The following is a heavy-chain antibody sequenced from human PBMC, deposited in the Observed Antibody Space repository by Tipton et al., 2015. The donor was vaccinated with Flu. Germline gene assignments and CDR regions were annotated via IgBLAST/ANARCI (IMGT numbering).Heavy chain of an antibody. CDR1: GYSISSGFY. CDR3: ARGDGYNFDY. Sequence: TLPLTCTVSGYSISSGFYWGWIRQPPGKGLEWIGNIYHSGSTFYNPPLKSRVTISVDTSKNQFSLKLSSVTAADTAVYYCARGDGYNFDYWGQGTLVTVSS. D-gene: IGHD5-24*01. V-gene: IGHV4-38-2*02. J-gene: IGHJ4*02. CDR2: IYHSGST.